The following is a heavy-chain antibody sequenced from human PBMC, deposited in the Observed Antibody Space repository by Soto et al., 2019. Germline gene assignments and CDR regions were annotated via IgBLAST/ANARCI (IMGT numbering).Heavy chain of an antibody. CDR2: IYPGDSDT. J-gene: IGHJ4*02. D-gene: IGHD1-26*01. V-gene: IGHV5-51*01. CDR3: ARQMGATPVSFDY. Sequence: GESLKISCKGSGYSFGSYWIGWVRQMPGKGLEWMGTIYPGDSDTKYSPSFQGQVTISGDKYISTAYLQWSSLKASDTAMYYCARQMGATPVSFDYWGQGTLVTVSS. CDR1: GYSFGSYW.